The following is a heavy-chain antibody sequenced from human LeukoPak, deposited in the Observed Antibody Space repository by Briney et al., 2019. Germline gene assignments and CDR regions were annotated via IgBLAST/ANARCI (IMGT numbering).Heavy chain of an antibody. CDR1: GGTFSSYA. V-gene: IGHV1-69*05. CDR3: AGGRGWLQLGRIDY. J-gene: IGHJ4*02. D-gene: IGHD5-24*01. Sequence: GASVKVPCKASGGTFSSYAISWVRQAPGQGLEWMGGIIPIFGTANYAQKFQGRVTITTDESTSTVYMELSSLRSEDTAVYYCAGGRGWLQLGRIDYWGQGTLVTVSS. CDR2: IIPIFGTA.